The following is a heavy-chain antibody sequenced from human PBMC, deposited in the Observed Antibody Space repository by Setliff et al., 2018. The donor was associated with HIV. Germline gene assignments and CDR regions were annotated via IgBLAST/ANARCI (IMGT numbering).Heavy chain of an antibody. J-gene: IGHJ6*03. D-gene: IGHD3-9*01. Sequence: ASVKVSCKASGYTFISYGISWVRQAPGQGLEWMGWISPYNGDTNYAQHLQGRVTMTRDTSTGTVYMELSGLRSEDTAVYYCARGGRFSAPGRDIWYYYYYMDVWGKGTTVTVSS. V-gene: IGHV1-18*01. CDR1: GYTFISYG. CDR2: ISPYNGDT. CDR3: ARGGRFSAPGRDIWYYYYYMDV.